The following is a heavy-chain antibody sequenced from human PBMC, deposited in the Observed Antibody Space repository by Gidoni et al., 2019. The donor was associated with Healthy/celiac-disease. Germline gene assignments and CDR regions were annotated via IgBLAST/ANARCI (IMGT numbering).Heavy chain of an antibody. CDR2: IRSKAYGGTT. V-gene: IGHV3-49*03. CDR3: TRGGDYGDYEAIYGFDP. Sequence: EVQLVESGGGLVQPGRSLRLSCTASGFTFGDYAMSWFRQAPGKGLEWVVFIRSKAYGGTTEYAASVKGRFTISRDDSKSIAYLQMNSLKTEDTAVYYCTRGGDYGDYEAIYGFDPWGQGTLVTVSS. D-gene: IGHD4-17*01. J-gene: IGHJ5*02. CDR1: GFTFGDYA.